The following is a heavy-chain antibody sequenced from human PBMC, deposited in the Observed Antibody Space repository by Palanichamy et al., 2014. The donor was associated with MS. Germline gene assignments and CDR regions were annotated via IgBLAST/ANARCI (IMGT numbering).Heavy chain of an antibody. CDR1: GFTFGPYW. J-gene: IGHJ4*02. D-gene: IGHD3-16*02. CDR2: INSDGSTT. CDR3: ARDPGYSYHYPLDH. Sequence: EVQLVESGGGLVQPGGSLRLSCAASGFTFGPYWMHWVRQDPGKRLVWVSRINSDGSTTNYADSVKGRFTISRDNARNTLYLQMNSLRAEDTAVYYCARDPGYSYHYPLDHWGQGTLVTVSS. V-gene: IGHV3-74*01.